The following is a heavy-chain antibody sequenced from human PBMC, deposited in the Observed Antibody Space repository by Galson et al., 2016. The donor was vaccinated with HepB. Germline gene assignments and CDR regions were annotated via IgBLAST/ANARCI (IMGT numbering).Heavy chain of an antibody. V-gene: IGHV3-74*01. Sequence: SLRLSCAASGFTFSNYWMNWIRQAPGKGLEWVSRINGDGSSTTYADSVRGRFIISRDNAKNTLYLQMNSLRSEDTAVYYCARGQTSFYYYYALDVWGQGTKVTVSS. J-gene: IGHJ6*02. CDR1: GFTFSNYW. CDR2: INGDGSST. CDR3: ARGQTSFYYYYALDV.